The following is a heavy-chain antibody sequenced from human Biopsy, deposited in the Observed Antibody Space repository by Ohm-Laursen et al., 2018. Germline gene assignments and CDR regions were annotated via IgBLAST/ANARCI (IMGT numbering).Heavy chain of an antibody. CDR1: GESFNGYY. CDR2: INHSGRT. J-gene: IGHJ6*02. D-gene: IGHD3-22*01. Sequence: SETLSLTCAVYGESFNGYYWSWIRQTPGKGLEWIGEINHSGRTNYNPSLKSRVTTSVDTSKNQFSLKVRSVTAADTAVYYCVRGVDYYDPYYYYALDVWGQGTTVTASS. CDR3: VRGVDYYDPYYYYALDV. V-gene: IGHV4-34*01.